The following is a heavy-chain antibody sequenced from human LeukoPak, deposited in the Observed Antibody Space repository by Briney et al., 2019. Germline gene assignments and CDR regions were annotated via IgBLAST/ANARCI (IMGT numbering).Heavy chain of an antibody. CDR3: AGGTELGYCSGGSCYYYYYYMDV. V-gene: IGHV4-59*01. CDR1: GGSISSYY. Sequence: SETLSLTCTVSGGSISSYYWSWIRQPPGKGLEWIGYIYYSGSTNYNPSLKSRVTISVDTSKNQFSLKLSSVTAADTAVYYCAGGTELGYCSGGSCYYYYYYMDVWGKGTTVTISS. CDR2: IYYSGST. D-gene: IGHD2-15*01. J-gene: IGHJ6*03.